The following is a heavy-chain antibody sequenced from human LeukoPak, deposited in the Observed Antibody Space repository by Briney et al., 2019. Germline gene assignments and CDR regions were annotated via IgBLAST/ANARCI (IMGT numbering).Heavy chain of an antibody. CDR3: ARRGAVYAGNDFDY. CDR2: IYYSVST. CDR1: GGSISGYY. D-gene: IGHD4-23*01. Sequence: SETLSLTCTVSGGSISGYYWSWIRQPPGKGLEWIGHIYYSVSTNYNPSLKSRVTISVDTSRNQFSLKLSSVTAADTAVYYCARRGAVYAGNDFDYWGQGTLVSVST. J-gene: IGHJ4*02. V-gene: IGHV4-59*08.